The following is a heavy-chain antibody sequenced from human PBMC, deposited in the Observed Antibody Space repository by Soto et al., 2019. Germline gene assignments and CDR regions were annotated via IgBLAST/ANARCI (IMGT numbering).Heavy chain of an antibody. CDR2: INPNGGST. J-gene: IGHJ4*02. CDR1: GYIFIHYY. V-gene: IGHV1-46*01. Sequence: QVQLVQSRAEVKKPGASVKVSCKASGYIFIHYYIHWVRQAPGQGLEWMAIINPNGGSTNYAQKFQGRVPVTRDPSTSTVSMELNSLGSDDTAVYFCARSLLQGDFWGQGTLVTVSS. CDR3: ARSLLQGDF. D-gene: IGHD2-21*01.